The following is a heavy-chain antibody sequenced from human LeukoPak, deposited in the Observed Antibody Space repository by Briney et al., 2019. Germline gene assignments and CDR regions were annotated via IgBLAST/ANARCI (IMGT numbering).Heavy chain of an antibody. CDR1: GFTFSDYY. D-gene: IGHD5-18*01. V-gene: IGHV3-11*04. CDR3: ARPTEGYAFDI. J-gene: IGHJ3*02. Sequence: PGGSLRLSCAASGFTFSDYYTSWIRQAPGKGLEWVSYISSSGSTIYYADSVKGRFTISRDNAKNSLYLRMNSLRAEDTAVYYRARPTEGYAFDIWGQGTMVTVSS. CDR2: ISSSGSTI.